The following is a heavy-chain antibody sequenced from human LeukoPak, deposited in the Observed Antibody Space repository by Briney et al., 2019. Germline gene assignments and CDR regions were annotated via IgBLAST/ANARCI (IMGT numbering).Heavy chain of an antibody. CDR1: GGSISSYS. D-gene: IGHD3-10*01. J-gene: IGHJ6*03. CDR2: IHTSGST. Sequence: SETLCLTCTVSGGSISSYSWSWIRQPPGKALEYIGYIHTSGSTNYNSSLKSRVTISIDMSKDPFYLMLSSVTADDPAVYFCARSSGSGSYYSRYYYFYMDDWGKGTTVTVSS. V-gene: IGHV4-4*08. CDR3: ARSSGSGSYYSRYYYFYMDD.